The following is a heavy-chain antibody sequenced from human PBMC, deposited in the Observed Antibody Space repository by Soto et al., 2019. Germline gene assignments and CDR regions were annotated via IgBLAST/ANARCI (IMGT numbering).Heavy chain of an antibody. CDR2: INSDGSST. Sequence: PGGSLRLSCAASGFTFSSYWMHWVRQAPGKGLVWVSRINSDGSSTSYADSVKGRFTISRDNAKNTLYLQMNSLRAEDTAVYYCARGVYDSSGYYLPRNWFDPWGQGTLVTVS. V-gene: IGHV3-74*01. CDR1: GFTFSSYW. CDR3: ARGVYDSSGYYLPRNWFDP. D-gene: IGHD3-22*01. J-gene: IGHJ5*02.